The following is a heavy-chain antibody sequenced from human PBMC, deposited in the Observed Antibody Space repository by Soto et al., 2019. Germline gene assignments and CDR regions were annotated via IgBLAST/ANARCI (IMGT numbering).Heavy chain of an antibody. CDR1: GYSISSGYY. CDR2: IYHSGST. D-gene: IGHD3-22*01. CDR3: ARVRPYYYDSSGYPANYFDY. J-gene: IGHJ4*02. Sequence: KPSETLSLTCAVSGYSISSGYYWGWIRQPPGKGLEWIGSIYHSGSTYYNPSLKSRVTISVDTSKNQFSLKLSSVTAADTAVYYCARVRPYYYDSSGYPANYFDYWGQGTLVTVSS. V-gene: IGHV4-38-2*01.